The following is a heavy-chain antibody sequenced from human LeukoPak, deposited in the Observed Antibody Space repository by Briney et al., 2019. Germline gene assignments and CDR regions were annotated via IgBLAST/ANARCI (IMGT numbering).Heavy chain of an antibody. J-gene: IGHJ4*02. D-gene: IGHD3-9*01. Sequence: ASVKVSCKASGYTFTSYGISWVRQALGQGLEWMGWISAYNGNTNYAQKLQGRVTMTTDTSTSTAYMELRSLRSDDTAVYYCARDGYYDISTETDFWGQGTLVTVSS. V-gene: IGHV1-18*01. CDR1: GYTFTSYG. CDR3: ARDGYYDISTETDF. CDR2: ISAYNGNT.